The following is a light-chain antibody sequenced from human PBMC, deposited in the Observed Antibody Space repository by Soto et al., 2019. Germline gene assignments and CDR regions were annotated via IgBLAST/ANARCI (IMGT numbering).Light chain of an antibody. V-gene: IGKV3-20*01. CDR3: LQYGSSPWT. CDR2: GAS. CDR1: QSASSRY. Sequence: EIVLTQSPGTLYLSPGERATLSCRAGQSASSRYLAWYQLKPGQAPRVLIYGASSRASGIPARLSASGPGTDFTLTVSRLEPAEFAVYCCLQYGSSPWTFGQGPKVEMK. J-gene: IGKJ1*01.